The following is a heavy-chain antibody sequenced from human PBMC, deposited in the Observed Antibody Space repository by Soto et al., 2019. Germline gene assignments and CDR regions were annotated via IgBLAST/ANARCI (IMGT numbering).Heavy chain of an antibody. CDR1: GDSVPSNGVA. CDR2: TYYRSKWSN. V-gene: IGHV6-1*01. CDR3: ARGKYSSFDI. Sequence: QVQLQQSGPGLLQPSQTLSLTCAISGDSVPSNGVAWNWIRPSPSRGLEWLGRTYYRSKWSNDYALSVRSRITINPDTYKNHFSLQLNSVTPEDTAVYYCARGKYSSFDIWGQGTTVTVSS. J-gene: IGHJ3*02. D-gene: IGHD6-13*01.